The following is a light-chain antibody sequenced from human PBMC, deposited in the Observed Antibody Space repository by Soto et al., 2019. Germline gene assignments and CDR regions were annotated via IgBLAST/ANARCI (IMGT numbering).Light chain of an antibody. CDR1: SSNIGTYT. J-gene: IGLJ2*01. Sequence: QSVLTQPPSASGTPGQTGTISCSGSSSNIGTYTVNWYQQLPGSAPKLLIFSNNQRPSGVPARFSGSRSGTSASRPISGLQSEDEAYYDCAAWDDSLNALVFGGGTKLTVL. CDR2: SNN. CDR3: AAWDDSLNALV. V-gene: IGLV1-44*01.